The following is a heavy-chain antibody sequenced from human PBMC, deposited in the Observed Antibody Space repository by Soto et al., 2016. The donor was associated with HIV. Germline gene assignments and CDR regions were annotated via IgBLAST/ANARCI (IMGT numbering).Heavy chain of an antibody. J-gene: IGHJ3*02. D-gene: IGHD3-22*01. CDR3: ARDPTMYDSSGYYFGAFDI. Sequence: SYDINWVRQATGQGLEWMGWMNPNSGNTGYAQKFQGRVTITRNTSISTAYMELSSLRSQDTAVYYCARDPTMYDSSGYYFGAFDIWGQGTMVTVSA. CDR1: SYD. V-gene: IGHV1-8*03. CDR2: MNPNSGNT.